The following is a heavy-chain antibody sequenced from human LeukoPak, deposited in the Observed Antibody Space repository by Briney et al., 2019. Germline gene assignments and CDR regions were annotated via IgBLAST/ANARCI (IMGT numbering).Heavy chain of an antibody. CDR1: GGSISSSSYY. D-gene: IGHD1-1*01. Sequence: SETLSLTCTVSGGSISSSSYYWGWIRQPPGKGLEWVGEINHSGSTNYNPSLKSRVTISVDTSKNQFSLKLSSVTAADTAVYYCARAKKLRGGAFDIWGQGTMVTVSS. CDR3: ARAKKLRGGAFDI. J-gene: IGHJ3*02. CDR2: INHSGST. V-gene: IGHV4-39*07.